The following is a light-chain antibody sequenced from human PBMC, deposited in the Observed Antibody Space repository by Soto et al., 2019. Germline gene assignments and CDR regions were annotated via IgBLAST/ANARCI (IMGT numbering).Light chain of an antibody. Sequence: QAVVTQPPSVSGAPGQRVTISCTGSSSNIGAGYDVHWYQQLPGTAPKLLIYGNSNRPSGVPDRFSGSKSGTSASLAITGHQAEDEADYYCQSYDSSLSGHVVFGGGTKLTVL. CDR3: QSYDSSLSGHVV. V-gene: IGLV1-40*01. CDR2: GNS. J-gene: IGLJ2*01. CDR1: SSNIGAGYD.